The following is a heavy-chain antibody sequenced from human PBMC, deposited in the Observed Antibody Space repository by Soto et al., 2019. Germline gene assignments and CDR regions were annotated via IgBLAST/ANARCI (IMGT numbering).Heavy chain of an antibody. CDR3: ARVAGPGDYYYYMDV. CDR1: GFTFSDHY. D-gene: IGHD2-2*01. CDR2: TRNQANSYTT. J-gene: IGHJ6*03. V-gene: IGHV3-72*01. Sequence: EVQLVESGGGLVQPGGSLRLSCAASGFTFSDHYIDWVRQAPGKGLEWVGRTRNQANSYTTEYAASVKGRFTISRDDSTNSLYLQMNSLKTDDTAVYYCARVAGPGDYYYYMDVWGNGTTDTVSS.